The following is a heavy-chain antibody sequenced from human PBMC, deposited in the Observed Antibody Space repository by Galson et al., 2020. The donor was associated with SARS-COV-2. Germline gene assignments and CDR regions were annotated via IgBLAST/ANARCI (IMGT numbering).Heavy chain of an antibody. V-gene: IGHV4-34*01. CDR2: VNHSGST. Sequence: SETLSLTCAVYGGSFSGYSWSWIRQPPGKGLEWIGEVNHSGSTNYNPSLKSRVNISVDTTKNQFSLKLSSVTAADTAVYYCARGLDGTGRFNGWDYWGQGTLVTVSS. CDR1: GGSFSGYS. D-gene: IGHD2-8*02. J-gene: IGHJ4*02. CDR3: ARGLDGTGRFNGWDY.